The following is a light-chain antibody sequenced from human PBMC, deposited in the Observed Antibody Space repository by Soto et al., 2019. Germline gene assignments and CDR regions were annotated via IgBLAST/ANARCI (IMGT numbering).Light chain of an antibody. CDR2: AAS. CDR3: QQSYSTPRT. J-gene: IGKJ1*01. CDR1: QGIRND. V-gene: IGKV1-39*01. Sequence: DSQIAQSPSSLSASVGDTGTITGRASQGIRNDLGWYQQKPGKAPKLLIYAASSLQSGVPSRFSGSGSGTDFTLTISSLQPEDFAAYYCQQSYSTPRTFGQGTKVDIK.